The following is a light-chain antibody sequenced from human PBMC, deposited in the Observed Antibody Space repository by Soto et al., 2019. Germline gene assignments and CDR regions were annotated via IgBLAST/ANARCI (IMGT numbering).Light chain of an antibody. Sequence: DIQMTQSPSTPSATVGNSVTITCRASQGIAIWLSWYQQKPGKAPNLIIYDASNLTSGVPSRFSGSGSGTEFTLTISSLQPEDFASYYCQQHRSYPVTFGGGTKVDNK. CDR2: DAS. CDR3: QQHRSYPVT. J-gene: IGKJ4*01. CDR1: QGIAIW. V-gene: IGKV1-5*01.